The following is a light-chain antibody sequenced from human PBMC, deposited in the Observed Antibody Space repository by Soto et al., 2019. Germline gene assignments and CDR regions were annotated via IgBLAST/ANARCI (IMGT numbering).Light chain of an antibody. CDR2: KAS. Sequence: PSTLSGSVGDRVTITCRASQTISSWLAWYQQKPGKAPKLLIYKASTLKSGAPSRFSGSGCGTEFTLTISSLQLDDFATDDCQQYNSYSPWTFGQGTKVDIK. J-gene: IGKJ1*01. CDR3: QQYNSYSPWT. V-gene: IGKV1-5*03. CDR1: QTISSW.